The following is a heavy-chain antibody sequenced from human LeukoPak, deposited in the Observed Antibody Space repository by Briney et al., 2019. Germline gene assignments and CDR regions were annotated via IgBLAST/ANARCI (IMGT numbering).Heavy chain of an antibody. CDR1: GFTFTSSA. J-gene: IGHJ3*02. CDR3: AALRSIVVVTASAFDI. D-gene: IGHD2-21*02. V-gene: IGHV1-58*02. Sequence: GASVKVSCKASGFTFTSSAMLWVRQARGQRLEWIGWIVVGSGNTNYAQKFQERVTITRDMSTSTAYMELSSLRSEDTAVYYCAALRSIVVVTASAFDIWGQGTMVTVSS. CDR2: IVVGSGNT.